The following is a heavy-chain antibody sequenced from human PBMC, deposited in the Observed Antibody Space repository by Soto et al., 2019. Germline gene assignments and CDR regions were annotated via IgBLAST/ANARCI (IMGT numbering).Heavy chain of an antibody. J-gene: IGHJ4*02. Sequence: GSLRLSCAASGFSFSDFSMNWFRQAPGKGLEWVSAISGSGGSTYYADSVKGRFTISRDNSKNTLYLQMNGLKAEDTAVYYCAKDAVASDYWGQGTLVTVSS. CDR3: AKDAVASDY. CDR2: ISGSGGST. D-gene: IGHD6-19*01. V-gene: IGHV3-23*01. CDR1: GFSFSDFS.